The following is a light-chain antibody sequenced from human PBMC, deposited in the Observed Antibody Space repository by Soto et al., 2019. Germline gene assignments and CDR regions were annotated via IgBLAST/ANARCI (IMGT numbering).Light chain of an antibody. Sequence: QPVLTQSPSASGTPGQRVTISCSGSTSNIGNNFVYWYQHLPGTAPKLLIFSFTQRPPGVPDRFSGSKSATSASLAISGLRSDDEADYYCAAWDDSLNGWVFGGGTKLTVL. CDR1: TSNIGNNF. V-gene: IGLV1-47*02. J-gene: IGLJ3*02. CDR2: SFT. CDR3: AAWDDSLNGWV.